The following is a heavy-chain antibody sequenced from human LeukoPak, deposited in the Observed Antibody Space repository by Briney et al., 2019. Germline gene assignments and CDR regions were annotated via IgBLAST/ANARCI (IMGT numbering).Heavy chain of an antibody. CDR2: ISYDGSNK. CDR1: GFAFGSYA. D-gene: IGHD6-19*01. V-gene: IGHV3-30*11. J-gene: IGHJ4*02. Sequence: GRSLRLSCAASGFAFGSYAMHSVRQDQGKGLEWVAVISYDGSNKYYADSVKGRFTISRDNSKNTLYLQMNSLRAEDTAVYYCARTYSSGPSDYWGQGTLVTVSS. CDR3: ARTYSSGPSDY.